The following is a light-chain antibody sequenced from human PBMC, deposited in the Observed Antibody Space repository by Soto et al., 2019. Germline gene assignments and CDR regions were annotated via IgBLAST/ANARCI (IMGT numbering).Light chain of an antibody. J-gene: IGKJ5*01. Sequence: EVVLTQSPGTMSLSPGGRATLSCRASQSVSRRLAWHQQRPGQSPRLLISGASMRASGVPVRFIGSGSGTDFTLTITRLEPEDFAVYYCQQYGGSPITFGLGTRLEIK. CDR2: GAS. CDR3: QQYGGSPIT. V-gene: IGKV3-20*01. CDR1: QSVSRR.